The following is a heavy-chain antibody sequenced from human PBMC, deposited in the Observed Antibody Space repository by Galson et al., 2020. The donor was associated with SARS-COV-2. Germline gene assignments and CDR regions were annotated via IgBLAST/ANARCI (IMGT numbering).Heavy chain of an antibody. D-gene: IGHD5-18*01. CDR2: ISGSGTII. CDR3: ARGYTAVDY. Sequence: KIGESLKISCAVSGFNFSDYYMSWIRQAPGKGLQWISYISGSGTIIYHADSVRGRFTISRDNAKNSLYLQMNSLRAEDTALYYCARGYTAVDYWGQGTQVTVSS. CDR1: GFNFSDYY. V-gene: IGHV3-11*01. J-gene: IGHJ4*02.